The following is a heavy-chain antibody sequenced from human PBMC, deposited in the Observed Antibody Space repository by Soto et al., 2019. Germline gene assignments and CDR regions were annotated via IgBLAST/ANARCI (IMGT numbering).Heavy chain of an antibody. V-gene: IGHV1-69*12. CDR3: ARGVYSSRWNYGMDV. CDR2: TIPILGTA. J-gene: IGHJ6*02. Sequence: QVQLVQSGAEVKKPGSSVKVSCKASGGTFASYAITGVRRPPEQGLDGRGGTIPILGTANYAKRFQGRVTITAYESTSSAYMELSSLRSEVTAVYYCARGVYSSRWNYGMDVWGQGTTVTVSS. D-gene: IGHD6-13*01. CDR1: GGTFASYA.